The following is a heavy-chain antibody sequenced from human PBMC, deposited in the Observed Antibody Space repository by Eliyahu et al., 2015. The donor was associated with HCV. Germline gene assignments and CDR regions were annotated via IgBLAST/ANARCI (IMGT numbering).Heavy chain of an antibody. CDR3: ARSRSSTGYYYYGMDV. Sequence: QVQLQESGPGLMKPSETLSLTCTVSXXXISTYYWSWIRQPPGKGLEWIGYIYYSGSTNYNASLRSRVTISLDTSKNQFSLKLSSVTAADTAVYYCARSRSSTGYYYYGMDVWGQGTTVTVSS. V-gene: IGHV4-59*01. J-gene: IGHJ6*02. CDR2: IYYSGST. CDR1: XXXISTYY. D-gene: IGHD1-1*01.